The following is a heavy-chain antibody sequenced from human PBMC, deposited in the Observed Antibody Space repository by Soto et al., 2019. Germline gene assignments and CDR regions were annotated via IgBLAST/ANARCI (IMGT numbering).Heavy chain of an antibody. CDR2: INLSGRA. CDR3: ARVMEDHVWGTYRYLDH. CDR1: NGAFTDYY. V-gene: IGHV4-34*01. J-gene: IGHJ4*02. D-gene: IGHD3-16*02. Sequence: PSETLYLSCAVFNGAFTDYYWSWIRQAPGKGLDWIGEINLSGRANYNPSLERRVSISMDPSKNQVYLRLSSVTAADTAVYYCARVMEDHVWGTYRYLDHWGQGTLVTVSS.